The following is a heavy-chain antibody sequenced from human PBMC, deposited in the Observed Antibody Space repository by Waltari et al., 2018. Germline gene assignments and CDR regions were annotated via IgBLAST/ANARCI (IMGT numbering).Heavy chain of an antibody. Sequence: QITLKESGPTLVKPTQTLTLTCPFSGFSLSTSGVGVGWIRQPPGKALKWLALIYWNDDKRYSPSLKSRLTITKDTSKNQVVLTMTNMDPVDTATYYCALLQFRNWGPLPDYWGQGTLVTVSS. CDR2: IYWNDDK. CDR3: ALLQFRNWGPLPDY. V-gene: IGHV2-5*01. J-gene: IGHJ4*02. CDR1: GFSLSTSGVG. D-gene: IGHD7-27*01.